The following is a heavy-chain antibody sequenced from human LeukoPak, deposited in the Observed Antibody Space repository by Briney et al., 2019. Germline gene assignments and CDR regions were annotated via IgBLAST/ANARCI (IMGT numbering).Heavy chain of an antibody. Sequence: GGSLRLSRAASGFTFSSYEMNWVRQAPGKGLEWVSYISSSGSTIYYADSVKGRFTISRDNAKNSLYLQMNSLRAEDTAVYYCARACSGGSCYTGYYYGMDVWGKGTTVTVSS. CDR3: ARACSGGSCYTGYYYGMDV. CDR1: GFTFSSYE. J-gene: IGHJ6*04. D-gene: IGHD2-15*01. CDR2: ISSSGSTI. V-gene: IGHV3-48*03.